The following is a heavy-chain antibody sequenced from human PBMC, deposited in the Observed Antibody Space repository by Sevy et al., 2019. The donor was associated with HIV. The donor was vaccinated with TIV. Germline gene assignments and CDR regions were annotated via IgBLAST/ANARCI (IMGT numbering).Heavy chain of an antibody. D-gene: IGHD6-19*01. J-gene: IGHJ6*02. CDR1: GFTFSDYS. CDR2: ISSRSTFT. Sequence: GGSLRLSCAASGFTFSDYSMNWVRQAPGKGLEWVSSISSRSTFTYYADSLKGRFTISRDNSKNTLYLQMNSLRAEDTAVYYCARDRVLQWLEDYYYGMDVWGQGTTVTVSS. CDR3: ARDRVLQWLEDYYYGMDV. V-gene: IGHV3-21*01.